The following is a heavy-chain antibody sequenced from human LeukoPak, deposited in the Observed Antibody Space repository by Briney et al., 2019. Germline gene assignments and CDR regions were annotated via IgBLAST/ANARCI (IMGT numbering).Heavy chain of an antibody. V-gene: IGHV3-43*02. Sequence: GGSLRLSCAVSGLSFDDYAMHWVRQAPGKGLEWVSLISGDGGGSYYADSVKGRFTISRDNSKNSLYLQMNSLRAEDTAVYYCRSLIPARQDAFDIWGQGTMVTVSS. J-gene: IGHJ3*02. CDR3: RSLIPARQDAFDI. CDR2: ISGDGGGS. D-gene: IGHD6-6*01. CDR1: GLSFDDYA.